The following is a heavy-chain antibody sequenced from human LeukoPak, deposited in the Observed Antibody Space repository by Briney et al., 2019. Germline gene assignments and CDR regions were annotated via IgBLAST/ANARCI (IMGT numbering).Heavy chain of an antibody. D-gene: IGHD2-2*01. CDR2: INPSGGST. Sequence: ASVEVSCKASGYTFTSYYMHWVRQAPGQGLEWMGIINPSGGSTSYAQKFQGRVTMTRDTSTSTVYMELSSLRSEDTAVYYCARGSGVPAALYYFDYWGQGTLVTVSS. CDR3: ARGSGVPAALYYFDY. V-gene: IGHV1-46*01. CDR1: GYTFTSYY. J-gene: IGHJ4*02.